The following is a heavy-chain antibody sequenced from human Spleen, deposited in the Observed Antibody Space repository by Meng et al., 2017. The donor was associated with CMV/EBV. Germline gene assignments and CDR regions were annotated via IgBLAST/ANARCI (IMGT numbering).Heavy chain of an antibody. Sequence: ASVKVSCKASGYTFTTFYMHWLRQAPGQGLEWMGIITPSDGTTTYAQKFQGRVTMTRGTSTSTVYMELSSLRSEDTALYYCARDFGSGCDYWGQGTLVTVSS. CDR3: ARDFGSGCDY. CDR2: ITPSDGTT. CDR1: GYTFTTFY. J-gene: IGHJ4*02. V-gene: IGHV1-46*01. D-gene: IGHD3-3*01.